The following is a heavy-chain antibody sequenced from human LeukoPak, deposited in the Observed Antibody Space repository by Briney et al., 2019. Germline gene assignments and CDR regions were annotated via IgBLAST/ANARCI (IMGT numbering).Heavy chain of an antibody. J-gene: IGHJ6*03. D-gene: IGHD2-15*01. CDR3: AKDTSAWWYHKAYMNV. Sequence: GGSLRLSCAASGFTFSNYAMSWVRQAPGGGLEWVSAISGSGDTTFHADSVKGRFTTSRDNSKNTLSLQMSGLRVEDSAVYFCAKDTSAWWYHKAYMNVWGTGTTVTVSS. CDR2: ISGSGDTT. V-gene: IGHV3-23*01. CDR1: GFTFSNYA.